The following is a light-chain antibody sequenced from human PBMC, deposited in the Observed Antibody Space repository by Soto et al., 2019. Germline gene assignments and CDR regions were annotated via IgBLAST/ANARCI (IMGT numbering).Light chain of an antibody. CDR2: DVT. V-gene: IGLV2-14*01. J-gene: IGLJ1*01. CDR1: SSDVGGYNY. CDR3: SSYTSSITYV. Sequence: QSSLTQPASVSGSPGQSITISCIGTSSDVGGYNYVSWYQQHPGKAPKLMIYDVTNRPSGVSNRFSGSKSGNTASLTISGLQAEDEADYYCSSYTSSITYVFGTGTKVTVL.